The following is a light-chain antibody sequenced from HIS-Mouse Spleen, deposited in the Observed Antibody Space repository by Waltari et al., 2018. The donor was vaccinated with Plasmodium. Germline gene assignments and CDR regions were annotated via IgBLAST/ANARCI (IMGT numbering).Light chain of an antibody. Sequence: QSALTQPRSVSGSPGQSVTISCTGTSHDVGCYNYVSWYQPHPGKAPKLMIYDVSKRPSGVPDRFSGSKSGNTASLTISGLQAEDEADYYCCSYAGSYTLVFGGGTKLTVL. CDR2: DVS. J-gene: IGLJ2*01. CDR1: SHDVGCYNY. V-gene: IGLV2-11*01. CDR3: CSYAGSYTLV.